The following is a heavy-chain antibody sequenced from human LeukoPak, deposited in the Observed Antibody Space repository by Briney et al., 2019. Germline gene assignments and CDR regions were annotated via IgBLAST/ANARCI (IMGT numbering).Heavy chain of an antibody. V-gene: IGHV3-73*01. J-gene: IGHJ2*01. CDR1: GFTFSGSA. CDR3: TRRAGSSGYYYWYFDL. D-gene: IGHD3-22*01. CDR2: IRSKANSYAT. Sequence: PGGSLRLSCAASGFTFSGSAMHWVRQPSGKGLEWVGRIRSKANSYATAYAASVKGRFTISRDDSKNTAYLQMNSLKTEDTAVYYCTRRAGSSGYYYWYFDLWGRGTLVTVSS.